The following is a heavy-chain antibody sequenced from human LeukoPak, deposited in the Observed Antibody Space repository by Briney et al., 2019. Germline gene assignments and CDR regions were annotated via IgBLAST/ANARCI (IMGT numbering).Heavy chain of an antibody. CDR3: ARDGCSSTSCYDYYYYYMDV. CDR2: INPNSGGT. Sequence: ASVKVSCKASGYTFTGYYMHWVRQAPGQGLEWMGWINPNSGGTNYAQKFQGRVTMTRDTSISTAYMELSRLRSDDTAVYYCARDGCSSTSCYDYYYYYMDVWGKGTTVTVSS. CDR1: GYTFTGYY. D-gene: IGHD2-2*01. J-gene: IGHJ6*03. V-gene: IGHV1-2*02.